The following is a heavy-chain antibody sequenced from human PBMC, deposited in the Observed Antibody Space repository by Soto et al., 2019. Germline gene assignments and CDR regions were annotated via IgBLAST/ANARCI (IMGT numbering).Heavy chain of an antibody. CDR2: ITSGGTVF. D-gene: IGHD3-9*01. J-gene: IGHJ6*02. CDR3: ARGRYALGV. V-gene: IGHV3-48*03. CDR1: GFNVGDYE. Sequence: GGSLRLSCAASGFNVGDYEMNWVRQAPGKGLEWISMITSGGTVFYYAGSVRGRFAISRDDTENSLHLQMNSLRVEDTAMYYCARGRYALGVWGQGTTVTVSS.